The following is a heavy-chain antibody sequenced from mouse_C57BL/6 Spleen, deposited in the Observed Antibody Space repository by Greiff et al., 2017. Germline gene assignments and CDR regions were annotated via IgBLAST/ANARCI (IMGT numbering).Heavy chain of an antibody. V-gene: IGHV1-53*01. J-gene: IGHJ3*01. CDR2: INPSNGCT. Sequence: QVQLQQPGTELVKPGASVKLSCKASGYTFTSYWMHWVQQRPGQGLEWMGNINPSNGCTNYNEKFKSKDTLTVDKSSSTAYMQLSSLTSEDSAVYYCARGYGNLFAYWGQGTLVTVSA. CDR3: ARGYGNLFAY. D-gene: IGHD2-10*02. CDR1: GYTFTSYW.